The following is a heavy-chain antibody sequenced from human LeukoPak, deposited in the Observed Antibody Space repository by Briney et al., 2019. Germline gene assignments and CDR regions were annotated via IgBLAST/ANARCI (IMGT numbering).Heavy chain of an antibody. Sequence: SETLSLTCAVYGGSFSGYYWSWIRQPPGKGLEWIGEINHSGSTNYNPSLKGRVTISVDTSKNQFSLKLSSVTAADTAVYYCARVHPRGSGWYRRYFQHWGQGTLVTVSS. J-gene: IGHJ1*01. CDR2: INHSGST. CDR3: ARVHPRGSGWYRRYFQH. D-gene: IGHD6-19*01. V-gene: IGHV4-34*01. CDR1: GGSFSGYY.